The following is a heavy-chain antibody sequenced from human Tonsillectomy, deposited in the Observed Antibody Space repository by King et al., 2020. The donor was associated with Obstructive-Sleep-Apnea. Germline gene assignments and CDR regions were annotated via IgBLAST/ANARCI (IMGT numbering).Heavy chain of an antibody. CDR1: GGSISAYY. J-gene: IGHJ4*02. V-gene: IGHV4-59*08. Sequence: QLQESGPGLVKPSETLSLTCTVSGGSISAYYWSWIRQPPGKGLEWIGYLHYSGSTNYNPSLKSRVTIPLDTSKNQFSLNLNSVNAADTAVYYCARQERLWSFRFASWGQGILVTVSS. D-gene: IGHD1-1*01. CDR3: ARQERLWSFRFAS. CDR2: LHYSGST.